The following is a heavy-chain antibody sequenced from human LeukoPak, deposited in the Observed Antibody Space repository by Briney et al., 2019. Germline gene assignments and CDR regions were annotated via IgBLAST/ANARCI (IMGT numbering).Heavy chain of an antibody. D-gene: IGHD5-12*01. CDR2: IWYDGSNK. V-gene: IGHV3-33*01. J-gene: IGHJ4*02. CDR3: ARDHGGYGYYFDY. Sequence: GGSLRLSCAASGFTFSSYGMHWVRQAPGKGLEWVAVIWYDGSNKYYADSVKGRFTISRDNSKNTLYLQMNSLRAEDTAVYYCARDHGGYGYYFDYWGQGTLVTVSS. CDR1: GFTFSSYG.